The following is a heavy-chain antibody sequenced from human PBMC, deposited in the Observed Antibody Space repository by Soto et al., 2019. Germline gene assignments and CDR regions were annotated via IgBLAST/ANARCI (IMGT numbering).Heavy chain of an antibody. V-gene: IGHV3-30*18. CDR3: AKDSYDSSGYYWYY. CDR1: GFTFSSYG. D-gene: IGHD3-22*01. Sequence: GGSLRLSCAASGFTFSSYGMHWVRQAPGKGLEWVAVISYDGSNKYYADSVKGRFTISRDNSKNTLYLQMNSLRAEDTAVYYCAKDSYDSSGYYWYYWGQGTLVTVSS. CDR2: ISYDGSNK. J-gene: IGHJ4*02.